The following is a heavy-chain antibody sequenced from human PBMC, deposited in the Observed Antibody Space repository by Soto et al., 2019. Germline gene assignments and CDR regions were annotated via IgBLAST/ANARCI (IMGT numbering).Heavy chain of an antibody. CDR2: ISGSCGST. V-gene: IGHV3-23*01. Sequence: EVQLLESGGGLVQPGGSLRLSCAASGFTFSSYAMSWVRQAPGKGLEWVSAISGSCGSTYYADSVKGRFTISRDNSKNTLYLQVNSLRAEDTAVYYCARYCGGDCYHFDYWGQGTLVTVSS. D-gene: IGHD2-21*02. CDR1: GFTFSSYA. CDR3: ARYCGGDCYHFDY. J-gene: IGHJ4*02.